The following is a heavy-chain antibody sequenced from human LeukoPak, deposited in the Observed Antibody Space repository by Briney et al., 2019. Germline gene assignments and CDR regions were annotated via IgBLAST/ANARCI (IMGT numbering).Heavy chain of an antibody. D-gene: IGHD6-19*01. CDR2: ISAYNGNT. CDR1: GYTFTSYG. V-gene: IGHV1-18*01. J-gene: IGHJ5*02. Sequence: ASVKVSCKASGYTFTSYGVSWVRQAPGQGLEWMGWISAYNGNTNYAQKLQGRVTMTTDTSTSTAYMELRSPRSDDTAVYYCAGRSRYSSGWYREGWFDLWGQGTLVTVSS. CDR3: AGRSRYSSGWYREGWFDL.